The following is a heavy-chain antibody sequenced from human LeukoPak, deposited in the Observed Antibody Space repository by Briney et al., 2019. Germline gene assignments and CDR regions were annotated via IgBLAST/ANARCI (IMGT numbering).Heavy chain of an antibody. CDR2: IYHSGST. J-gene: IGHJ4*02. CDR1: GYSISSGYY. Sequence: PSETLSLTCTVSGYSISSGYYWGWIRQPPGKGLEWIGSIYHSGSTYYNPSLKSRVTISVDTSKNQFSLKLSSVTAADTAVYYCARQVVGGSGLDYFDYWGQGTLVTVSS. D-gene: IGHD1-26*01. V-gene: IGHV4-38-2*02. CDR3: ARQVVGGSGLDYFDY.